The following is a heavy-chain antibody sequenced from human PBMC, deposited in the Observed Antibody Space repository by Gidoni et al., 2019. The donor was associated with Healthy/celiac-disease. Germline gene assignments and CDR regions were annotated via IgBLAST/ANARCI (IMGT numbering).Heavy chain of an antibody. J-gene: IGHJ6*03. D-gene: IGHD3-3*01. CDR2: ISYDGSNK. V-gene: IGHV3-30*18. CDR3: AKDASPVYYTFWSGYYSAYYYYMDV. Sequence: VAVISYDGSNKYYADSVKGRFTISRDNSKNTLYLQMNSLRAEDTAVYYCAKDASPVYYTFWSGYYSAYYYYMDVWGKGTTVTVSS.